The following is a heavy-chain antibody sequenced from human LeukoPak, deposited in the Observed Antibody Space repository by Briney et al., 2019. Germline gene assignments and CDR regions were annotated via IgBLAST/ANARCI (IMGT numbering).Heavy chain of an antibody. Sequence: SVKVSCKASGGTFSSYAISWVRQAPGQGLEWMGGIIPIFGTANYAQKFQGRVTITADESTSTAYMELSSLRSEDTAMYYCARDRTVTTLPTWMRYYYGMDVWGQGTTVTVSS. CDR2: IIPIFGTA. J-gene: IGHJ6*02. CDR1: GGTFSSYA. D-gene: IGHD4-17*01. V-gene: IGHV1-69*13. CDR3: ARDRTVTTLPTWMRYYYGMDV.